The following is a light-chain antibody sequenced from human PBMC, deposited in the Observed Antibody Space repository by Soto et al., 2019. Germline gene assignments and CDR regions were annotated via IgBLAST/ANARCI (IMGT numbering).Light chain of an antibody. CDR3: QQYGSSPPCT. CDR2: GAS. Sequence: EIMLTQSPGTLSLSPGERATLSCRASQSVSSSYLAWYQQKPGQAPRLLIYGASSRATGIPDRFSGSGSGTDFTLTISRLEPEHFAVYYCQQYGSSPPCTFGQGTKLEIK. V-gene: IGKV3-20*01. CDR1: QSVSSSY. J-gene: IGKJ2*02.